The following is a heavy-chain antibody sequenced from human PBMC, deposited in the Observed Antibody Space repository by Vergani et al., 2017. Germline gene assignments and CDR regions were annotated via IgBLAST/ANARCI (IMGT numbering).Heavy chain of an antibody. Sequence: QVQLQESGPGLVKPSQTLSLTCTVSGGSISSGSYSWSWIRQPPGKGLEWIGYIYHSGSTYYNPSLKSRVTISVDRSKNQFSLKLSSVTAADTAVYYCAKDRQYYDFWSGLINWGQGTLVTVSS. V-gene: IGHV4-30-2*02. CDR2: IYHSGST. CDR3: AKDRQYYDFWSGLIN. D-gene: IGHD3-3*01. J-gene: IGHJ4*02. CDR1: GGSISSGSYS.